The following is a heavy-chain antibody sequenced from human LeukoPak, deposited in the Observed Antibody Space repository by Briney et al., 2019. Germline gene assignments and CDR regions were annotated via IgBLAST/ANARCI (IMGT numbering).Heavy chain of an antibody. V-gene: IGHV3-21*01. CDR1: GFTFSSYS. CDR2: ISSSSSYI. CDR3: ARDPSIVVVPATIGWFDP. D-gene: IGHD2-2*02. J-gene: IGHJ5*02. Sequence: GGSLRLSCVASGFTFSSYSMNWVRQAPGKGLEWVSSISSSSSYIYYADSVKGRFTISRDNAKNSLYLRMNSLRAEDTAVYYCARDPSIVVVPATIGWFDPWGQGTLVTVSS.